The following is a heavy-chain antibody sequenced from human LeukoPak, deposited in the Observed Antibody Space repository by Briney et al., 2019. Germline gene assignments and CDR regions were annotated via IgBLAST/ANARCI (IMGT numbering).Heavy chain of an antibody. CDR3: ARVDPDSSSTLEVFDY. V-gene: IGHV4-39*07. D-gene: IGHD6-6*01. CDR1: GGSISSSSYY. CDR2: IYYSGST. J-gene: IGHJ4*02. Sequence: SETLSLTCTVSGGSISSSSYYWGWIRQPPGKGREWIGSIYYSGSTYYHPSLKSRVTISVDTSKNQFSLKLSSVTAADTAVYYCARVDPDSSSTLEVFDYWGQGTLVTVSS.